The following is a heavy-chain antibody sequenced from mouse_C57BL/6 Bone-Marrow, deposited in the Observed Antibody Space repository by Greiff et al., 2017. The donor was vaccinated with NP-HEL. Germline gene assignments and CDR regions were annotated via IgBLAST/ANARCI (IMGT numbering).Heavy chain of an antibody. CDR3: ASSTYYDYEKNY. V-gene: IGHV1-55*01. D-gene: IGHD2-4*01. CDR2: IYPGSGST. J-gene: IGHJ2*01. CDR1: GYTFTSYW. Sequence: QVQLQQPGAELVKPGASVKMSCKASGYTFTSYWITWVKQRPGQGLEWIGDIYPGSGSTNYNEKFKSKATLTVDTSSSTAYMQLSSLTSEDSAVYYCASSTYYDYEKNYWGQGTTLTVSS.